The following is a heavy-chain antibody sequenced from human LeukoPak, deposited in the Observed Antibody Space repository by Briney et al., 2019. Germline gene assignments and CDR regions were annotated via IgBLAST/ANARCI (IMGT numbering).Heavy chain of an antibody. CDR3: ARDAVLRYFDWQPYYFDY. Sequence: SETLSLTCAVYGGSFSGYYWNWIRQPPGKGLEWIGEINHSGSTNYNPSLKSRVTISVDTSKNQFSLKLSSVTAADTAVYFCARDAVLRYFDWQPYYFDYWGQGTLVTVSS. J-gene: IGHJ4*02. V-gene: IGHV4-34*01. CDR1: GGSFSGYY. CDR2: INHSGST. D-gene: IGHD3-9*01.